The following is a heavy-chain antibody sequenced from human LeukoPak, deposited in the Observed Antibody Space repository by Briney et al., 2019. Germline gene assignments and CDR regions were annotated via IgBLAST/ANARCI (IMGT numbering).Heavy chain of an antibody. CDR1: GGSISSGGYS. Sequence: PSQTLSLTCAVSGGSISSGGYSWSWIRQPPGKGLEWLGYIYHSGSTYYNPSLKSRVTISVDRSKNQFSLKLSSVTAADTAVYYCARAPARNYGMDVWGQGTTVTVSS. CDR2: IYHSGST. J-gene: IGHJ6*02. V-gene: IGHV4-30-2*01. CDR3: ARAPARNYGMDV.